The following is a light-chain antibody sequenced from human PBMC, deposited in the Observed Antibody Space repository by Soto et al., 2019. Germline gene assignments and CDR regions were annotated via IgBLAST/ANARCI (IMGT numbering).Light chain of an antibody. V-gene: IGLV3-1*01. CDR3: QAWDSSHVV. CDR1: KLGDKY. CDR2: EDT. J-gene: IGLJ2*01. Sequence: ELSQPLSVSVSPGQTASITCSGDKLGDKYVSWYQQKSGQSPVLVIYEDTKRPSGIPERFSGSNSVSTATLTISGTQAMDEADYYCQAWDSSHVVFGGGTKLTVL.